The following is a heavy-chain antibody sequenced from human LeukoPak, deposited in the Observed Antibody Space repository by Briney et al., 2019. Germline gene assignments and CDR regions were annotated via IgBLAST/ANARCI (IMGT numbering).Heavy chain of an antibody. CDR2: IKQDGSEE. CDR1: GFTISSYW. V-gene: IGHV3-7*01. CDR3: ARDVPHLTYYDFWSGYSRAGYYYYGMDV. Sequence: GGSLRLSCVASGFTISSYWMHWVRQAPGKGLEWVANIKQDGSEEYYVDSVKGRFTISRDNAKNSLYLQMNSLRAEDTAVYYCARDVPHLTYYDFWSGYSRAGYYYYGMDVWGQGTTVTVSS. J-gene: IGHJ6*02. D-gene: IGHD3-3*01.